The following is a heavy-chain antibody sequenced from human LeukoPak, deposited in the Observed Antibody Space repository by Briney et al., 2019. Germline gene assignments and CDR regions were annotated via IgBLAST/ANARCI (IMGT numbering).Heavy chain of an antibody. D-gene: IGHD5-18*01. CDR2: INPNSGGT. CDR1: GYTFTGYY. J-gene: IGHJ4*02. Sequence: ASVKVSCKASGYTFTGYYMHWVRQAPGQGLEWMGWINPNSGGTNYAQKFQGRVTMTRDTSISTAYMELSRLRSDDTAVYCCARSTQLWAPGDYWGQGTLVTVSS. CDR3: ARSTQLWAPGDY. V-gene: IGHV1-2*02.